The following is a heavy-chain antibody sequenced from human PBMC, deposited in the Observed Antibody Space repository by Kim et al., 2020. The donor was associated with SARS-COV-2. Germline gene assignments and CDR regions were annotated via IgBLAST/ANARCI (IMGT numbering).Heavy chain of an antibody. D-gene: IGHD3-3*01. J-gene: IGHJ3*02. CDR1: GGSISSGGYY. V-gene: IGHV4-31*03. Sequence: SETLSLTCTVSGGSISSGGYYWSWIRQHPGKGLEWIGYIYYSGSTYYNPSLKSRVTISVDTSKNQFSLKLSSVTAADTAVYYCARAGATIFGVVSAFEIWGQGTMVTVSS. CDR2: IYYSGST. CDR3: ARAGATIFGVVSAFEI.